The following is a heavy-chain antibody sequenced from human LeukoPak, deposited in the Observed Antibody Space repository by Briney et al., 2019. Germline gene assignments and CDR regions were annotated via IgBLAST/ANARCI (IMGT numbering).Heavy chain of an antibody. J-gene: IGHJ4*02. CDR1: GGSINGYY. D-gene: IGHD5-18*01. CDR2: IHYTGST. V-gene: IGHV4-59*08. Sequence: PSETLSLTCTVSGGSINGYYWSWIRQPPGKGLEWIGYIHYTGSTNYNPSLKSRVTISVDTSKNQFSLKLSSVTAADTAVYYCARQAKYSYGEDYWGQGTLVTVSS. CDR3: ARQAKYSYGEDY.